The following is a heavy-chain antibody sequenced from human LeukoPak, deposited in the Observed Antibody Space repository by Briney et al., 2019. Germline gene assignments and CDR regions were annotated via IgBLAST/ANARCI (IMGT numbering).Heavy chain of an antibody. CDR3: ARDPGNSGYDSIDY. Sequence: GASVKVSCKASGYTFTGYYMHWVRQAPGQGLEWMRWINPNSGGTNYAQKFQGRVTMTRDTSISTAYMELSRLRSDDTAVYYCARDPGNSGYDSIDYWGQGTLVTVSS. CDR2: INPNSGGT. V-gene: IGHV1-2*02. D-gene: IGHD5-12*01. CDR1: GYTFTGYY. J-gene: IGHJ4*02.